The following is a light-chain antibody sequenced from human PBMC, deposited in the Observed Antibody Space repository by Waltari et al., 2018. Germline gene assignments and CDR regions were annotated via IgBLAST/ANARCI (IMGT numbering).Light chain of an antibody. J-gene: IGLJ2*01. Sequence: QSVLTQPPSASGTPGQRVTISCSGSSSNLGSNTVNWYQQLPGTAPKLLIYSNNQRPSGVPDRFSGSKSGTSASLAISGLQSEYEADYYCAAWDDSLNGPVFGGGTKLTVL. V-gene: IGLV1-44*01. CDR3: AAWDDSLNGPV. CDR2: SNN. CDR1: SSNLGSNT.